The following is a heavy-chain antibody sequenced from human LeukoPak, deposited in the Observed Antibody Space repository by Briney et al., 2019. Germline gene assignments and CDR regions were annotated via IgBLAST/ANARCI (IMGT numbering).Heavy chain of an antibody. D-gene: IGHD3-3*01. CDR1: GGTFSSYA. CDR2: IIPIFGTA. J-gene: IGHJ6*02. Sequence: SSVKVSCKASGGTFSSYAISWVRQAPGQGLDWMGGIIPIFGTANYAQKFQGRVTITADESTSTAYMELSSLRSEDTAVYYCARSIPTIFGVVIVTYYYYYGMDVWGQGTTVTVSS. V-gene: IGHV1-69*13. CDR3: ARSIPTIFGVVIVTYYYYYGMDV.